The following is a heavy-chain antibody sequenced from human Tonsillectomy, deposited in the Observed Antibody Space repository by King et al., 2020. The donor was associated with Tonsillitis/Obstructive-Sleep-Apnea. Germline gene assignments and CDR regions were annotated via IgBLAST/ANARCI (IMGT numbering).Heavy chain of an antibody. Sequence: VQLRESGPGLVKPSETLSLTCTVSGGSISSYYWSWIRQPPGKGLEWIGYIYYSGSTNYNPSLKSRVTISVDTSKNQFSLKLSSVTAADTAVYYCARMEYRAGNAFDIWGQGTMVTVSS. CDR2: IYYSGST. CDR3: ARMEYRAGNAFDI. CDR1: GGSISSYY. J-gene: IGHJ3*02. D-gene: IGHD2/OR15-2a*01. V-gene: IGHV4-59*01.